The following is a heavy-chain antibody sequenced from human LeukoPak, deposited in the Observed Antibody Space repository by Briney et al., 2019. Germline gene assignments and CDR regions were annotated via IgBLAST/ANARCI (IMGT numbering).Heavy chain of an antibody. D-gene: IGHD3-16*01. CDR1: GFTFSRYS. CDR2: IISSSSYR. V-gene: IGHV3-21*01. CDR3: MSYAGRSDDY. Sequence: PGGSLRLSCAASGFTFSRYSMNWVRQAPGKGLEWVSSIISSSSYRYYADSVKGRFTISRDNAKNSLHLQMNSLRAEDTAVYYCMSYAGRSDDYWGQGTLVTVSS. J-gene: IGHJ4*02.